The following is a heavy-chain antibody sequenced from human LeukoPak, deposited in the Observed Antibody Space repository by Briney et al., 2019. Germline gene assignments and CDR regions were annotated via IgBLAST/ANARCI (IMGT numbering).Heavy chain of an antibody. J-gene: IGHJ4*02. D-gene: IGHD6-13*01. CDR2: IYYSGST. Sequence: SETLSLTCTVSGGSISSGDYYWSWIRQPPGKGLEWIGYIYYSGSTYYNPSLKSRVTISVDTSKNQFSLKLSSVTAADTAVYYCARHRAGGSSWFYYFDYWGQGTLVTVSS. V-gene: IGHV4-30-4*01. CDR3: ARHRAGGSSWFYYFDY. CDR1: GGSISSGDYY.